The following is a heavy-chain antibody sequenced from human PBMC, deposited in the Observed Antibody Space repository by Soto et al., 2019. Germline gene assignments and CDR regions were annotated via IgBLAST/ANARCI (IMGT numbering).Heavy chain of an antibody. D-gene: IGHD2-2*01. V-gene: IGHV3-49*03. CDR3: TRDKSESTREYQLLSYPDY. CDR1: GFTFGDYA. CDR2: IRSKAYGGTT. J-gene: IGHJ4*02. Sequence: GGSLRLSCTASGFTFGDYAMSWFRQAPGKGLEWVGFIRSKAYGGTTEYAASVKGRFTISRDDSKSIAYLQMNSLKTEDTAVYYCTRDKSESTREYQLLSYPDYWGQGTLVTVSS.